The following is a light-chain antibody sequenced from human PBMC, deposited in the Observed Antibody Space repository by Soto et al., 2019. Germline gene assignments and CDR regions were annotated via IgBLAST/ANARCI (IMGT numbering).Light chain of an antibody. CDR3: QQYGSSGT. CDR2: GAS. V-gene: IGKV3-20*01. Sequence: DIVFTQSPGTLSLSPGQRATLSCRASQSVSNNYLAWYQQTPGQAPRLLIYGASNRATGIPGRFSGSGSGTDFTLTISRLEPEDFAVYYCQQYGSSGTFGQGTKVDIK. CDR1: QSVSNNY. J-gene: IGKJ1*01.